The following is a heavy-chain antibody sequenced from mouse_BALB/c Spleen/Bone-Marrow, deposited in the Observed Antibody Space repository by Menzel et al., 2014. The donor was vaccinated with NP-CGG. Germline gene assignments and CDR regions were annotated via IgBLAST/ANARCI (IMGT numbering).Heavy chain of an antibody. CDR3: ARKDYGYNYVMDY. Sequence: SGPELVKPGASVKISCKTSGYTFTEYTMHWVKQSHGKSLEWLGGINPNNGGTIYNQKFKGKATLTVDKSSSTAYMELRSLTSEDSAVYYCARKDYGYNYVMDYWGQGTSVTVSS. D-gene: IGHD1-2*01. CDR1: GYTFTEYT. CDR2: INPNNGGT. J-gene: IGHJ4*01. V-gene: IGHV1-18*01.